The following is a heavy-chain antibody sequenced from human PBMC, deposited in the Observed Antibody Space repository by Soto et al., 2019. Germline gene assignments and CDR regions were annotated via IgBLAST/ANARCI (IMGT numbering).Heavy chain of an antibody. D-gene: IGHD2-21*02. Sequence: ASVKVSCKASGYAFTSYFINWVRQAPGQGLEWMGWINPYNGNTNYAQKLQGRVTMATDTSTSTAYMDLRSLRSDDTAVYYCARGVPVVVTAIVLFDPWSQRTLVTVSS. CDR2: INPYNGNT. V-gene: IGHV1-18*01. CDR1: GYAFTSYF. J-gene: IGHJ5*02. CDR3: ARGVPVVVTAIVLFDP.